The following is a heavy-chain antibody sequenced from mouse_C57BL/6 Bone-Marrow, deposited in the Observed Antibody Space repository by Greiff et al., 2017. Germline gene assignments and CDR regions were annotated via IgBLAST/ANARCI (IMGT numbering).Heavy chain of an antibody. J-gene: IGHJ3*01. V-gene: IGHV1-81*01. CDR3: ARFYLFAY. D-gene: IGHD1-1*01. CDR1: GYTFTSYG. CDR2: IYPRSGNT. Sequence: VMLVESGAELARPGASVKLSCKASGYTFTSYGISWVKQRTGQGLEWIGEIYPRSGNTYYNEKFKGKATLTADKSSSTAYMELRSLTSEDSAVYFCARFYLFAYWGQGTLVTVSA.